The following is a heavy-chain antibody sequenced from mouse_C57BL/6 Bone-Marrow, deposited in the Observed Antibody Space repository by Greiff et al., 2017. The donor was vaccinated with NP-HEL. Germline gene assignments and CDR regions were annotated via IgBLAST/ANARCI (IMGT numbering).Heavy chain of an antibody. V-gene: IGHV14-4*01. CDR3: TTELTTDY. D-gene: IGHD1-1*01. CDR1: GFNIKDDY. CDR2: IDPENGDT. Sequence: EVQLQQSGAELVRPGASVKLSCTASGFNIKDDYMHWVKQRPEQGLEWIGWIDPENGDTEYASQFQGKATITADTSSNTAYLQLSSLTSEDTAVYYCTTELTTDYWGQGTTLTVSS. J-gene: IGHJ2*01.